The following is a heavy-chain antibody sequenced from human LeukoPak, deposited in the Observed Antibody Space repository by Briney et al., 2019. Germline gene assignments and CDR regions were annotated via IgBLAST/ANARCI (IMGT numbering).Heavy chain of an antibody. D-gene: IGHD2-15*01. V-gene: IGHV3-74*03. CDR3: ARGSDYYGMDV. CDR2: INSDGSSA. Sequence: GGSLRLSCAASGFTFSNYWMHWVRQAPGKGLVWVSRINSDGSSATYADSVKGRFTISRDNAKNTPYLQMSSLRAEDTAVYYCARGSDYYGMDVWGQGTTVTVSS. CDR1: GFTFSNYW. J-gene: IGHJ6*02.